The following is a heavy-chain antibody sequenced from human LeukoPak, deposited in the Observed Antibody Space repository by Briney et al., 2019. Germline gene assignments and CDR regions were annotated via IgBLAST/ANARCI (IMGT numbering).Heavy chain of an antibody. CDR1: GFTFSSYW. Sequence: GGSLRLSCAASGFTFSSYWMSWVRQAPGKWLEWVANIKQDGSEKYYVDSVKGRFTISRDNAKNSLYLQMNSLRAEDTAVYYCAREGGSYVGWFDPWGQGTLVTVSS. J-gene: IGHJ5*02. V-gene: IGHV3-7*01. D-gene: IGHD1-26*01. CDR2: IKQDGSEK. CDR3: AREGGSYVGWFDP.